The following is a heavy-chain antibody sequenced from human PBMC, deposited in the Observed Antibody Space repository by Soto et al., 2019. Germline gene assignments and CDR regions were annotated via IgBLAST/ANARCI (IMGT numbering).Heavy chain of an antibody. CDR2: IKSKTDGGTT. CDR3: TALILTSPYDFDY. CDR1: GFTFSNAW. J-gene: IGHJ4*02. Sequence: GGSLRLSCAASGFTFSNAWMSWVRQAPGKGLEWVGRIKSKTDGGTTDYAAPVKGRFTISRDDSKNTLYLQMNSLKAEDTAVYYCTALILTSPYDFDYWGQGTLVTVSS. D-gene: IGHD3-9*01. V-gene: IGHV3-15*01.